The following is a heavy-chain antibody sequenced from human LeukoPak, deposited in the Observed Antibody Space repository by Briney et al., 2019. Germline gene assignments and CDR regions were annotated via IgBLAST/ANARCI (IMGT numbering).Heavy chain of an antibody. D-gene: IGHD3-3*01. J-gene: IGHJ6*04. Sequence: GGSLRLSCAASGFTFTSYAMSWVRQAPGKGLEWVSVISGGGSSTYYADSVKGRLTISRDNSKNTLYLQMNSLRGEDTAVYYCAKESGQLDVWGKGITVTVSS. V-gene: IGHV3-23*01. CDR2: ISGGGSST. CDR1: GFTFTSYA. CDR3: AKESGQLDV.